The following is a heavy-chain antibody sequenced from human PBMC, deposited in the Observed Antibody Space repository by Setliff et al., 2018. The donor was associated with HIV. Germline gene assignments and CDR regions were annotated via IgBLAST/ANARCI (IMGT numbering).Heavy chain of an antibody. D-gene: IGHD4-17*01. CDR2: FFSTGAA. CDR1: GGSITSDNYS. CDR3: ARGEDYGDYNNWFGP. V-gene: IGHV4-39*01. J-gene: IGHJ5*02. Sequence: PSETLSLTCTVSGGSITSDNYSWGWIRQPPGKGLEWIGTFFSTGAAYYNPSLKSRVVISVDTSKNQFPLKLASVTAADTSIYYCARGEDYGDYNNWFGPWGQGILVTAPQ.